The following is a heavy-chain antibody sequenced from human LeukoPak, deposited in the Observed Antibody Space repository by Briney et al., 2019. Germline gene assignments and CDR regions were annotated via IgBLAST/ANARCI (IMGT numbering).Heavy chain of an antibody. J-gene: IGHJ5*02. CDR2: INHSGST. Sequence: SETLSLTCAVYGGSFSGYYWSWIRQPPGKGLEWIGEINHSGSTNFNPSLKSRVTISVDTSQNQFSLKLTSVTAADTAVYYCARSPRETHWFDPWGQGTLVTVSS. D-gene: IGHD1-26*01. V-gene: IGHV4-34*01. CDR1: GGSFSGYY. CDR3: ARSPRETHWFDP.